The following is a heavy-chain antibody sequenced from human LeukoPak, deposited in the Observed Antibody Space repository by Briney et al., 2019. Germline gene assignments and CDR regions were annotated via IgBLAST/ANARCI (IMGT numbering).Heavy chain of an antibody. D-gene: IGHD3-22*01. CDR1: GGSISSYF. CDR3: ANEPQHYYYDSSGYYSTIDAFDI. J-gene: IGHJ3*02. Sequence: ETLSLTCTVSGGSISSYFWSWVRQAPGKGLEWVSAISGSGGSTYYADSVKGRFTISRDNSKNTLYLQMNSLRAEDTAVYYCANEPQHYYYDSSGYYSTIDAFDIWGQGTMVTVSS. V-gene: IGHV3-23*01. CDR2: ISGSGGST.